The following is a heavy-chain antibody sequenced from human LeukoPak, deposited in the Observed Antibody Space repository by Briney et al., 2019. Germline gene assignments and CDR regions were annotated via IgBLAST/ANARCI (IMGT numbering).Heavy chain of an antibody. CDR3: ARTTYSSSWYNY. J-gene: IGHJ4*02. CDR1: GASITSYY. Sequence: SETLSLTCTVSGASITSYYWSWIRQPPGKGLEWLGYIYHSGSTSYNPSLKSRVTISVDTSKNQFSLKLSSVTAADTAVYYCARTTYSSSWYNYWGQGTLVTVSS. CDR2: IYHSGST. V-gene: IGHV4-59*12. D-gene: IGHD6-13*01.